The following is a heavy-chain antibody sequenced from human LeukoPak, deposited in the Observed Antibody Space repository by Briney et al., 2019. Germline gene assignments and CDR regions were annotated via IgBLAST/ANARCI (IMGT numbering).Heavy chain of an antibody. CDR2: IYSGGRT. J-gene: IGHJ4*02. V-gene: IGHV3-66*01. CDR1: GFTVSRNY. D-gene: IGHD6-13*01. CDR3: ARAGPSSSWHQFDY. Sequence: GGSLRRSCAASGFTVSRNYMSWVRQAPGKGLEWVSVIYSGGRTYYADSVKGRFTISRDNSKNTLYLQMNRLRAEDTAVYYCARAGPSSSWHQFDYWGQGTLVTVSS.